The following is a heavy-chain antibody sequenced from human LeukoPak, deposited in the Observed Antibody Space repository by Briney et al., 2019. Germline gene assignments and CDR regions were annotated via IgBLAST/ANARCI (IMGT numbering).Heavy chain of an antibody. CDR1: GFIFSSYD. V-gene: IGHV3-13*01. CDR3: ARELGIHAFDI. J-gene: IGHJ3*02. Sequence: GGSLRLSCAASGFIFSSYDMPWVRHGPGKGLEWVSGIGNTGDAYYPDSVKGRFTISRDNAQNSLYLQMNSLRAGDTAVYYCARELGIHAFDIWGQGTLVTVSS. CDR2: IGNTGDA. D-gene: IGHD7-27*01.